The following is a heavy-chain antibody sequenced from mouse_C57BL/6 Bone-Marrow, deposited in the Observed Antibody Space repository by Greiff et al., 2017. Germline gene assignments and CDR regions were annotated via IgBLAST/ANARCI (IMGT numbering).Heavy chain of an antibody. CDR3: AGGDGYSPYYFDY. J-gene: IGHJ2*01. D-gene: IGHD2-3*01. V-gene: IGHV1-19*01. Sequence: VQLQQSGPVLVKPGASVKMSCKASGYTFTDYYMNWVQQSPRKSLEWIGVINPYNGGTSYNQKFKGKATLTVDKSSSTAYMELNSLTSEDSAVYYCAGGDGYSPYYFDYWGQGTTLTVSS. CDR2: INPYNGGT. CDR1: GYTFTDYY.